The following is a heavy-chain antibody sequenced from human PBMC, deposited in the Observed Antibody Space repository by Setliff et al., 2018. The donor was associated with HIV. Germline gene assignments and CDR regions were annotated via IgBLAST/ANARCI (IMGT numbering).Heavy chain of an antibody. V-gene: IGHV4-61*09. CDR2: IHTTGST. CDR3: AKRTFGSGRFDP. CDR1: GYSISSGSYY. J-gene: IGHJ5*02. Sequence: PSETLSLTCSVSGYSISSGSYYWSWIRLPAGKGLEWIGKIHTTGSTNNNPSLKSRVTISINTSKNQFSLKLNSVTATDTAVYYCAKRTFGSGRFDPWGQGTLVTVSS. D-gene: IGHD3-16*01.